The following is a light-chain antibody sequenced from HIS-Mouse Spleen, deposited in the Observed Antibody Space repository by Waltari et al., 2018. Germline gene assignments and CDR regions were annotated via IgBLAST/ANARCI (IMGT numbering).Light chain of an antibody. J-gene: IGLJ2*01. CDR1: SSDVGGYNY. Sequence: QSALTQPRSVSGSPGQSVTISRTGPSSDVGGYNYVPWYQQHPGKAPKLMIYDVSKRPSGVPDRFSGSKSGNTASLTISGLQAEDEADYYCCSYAGSYTVFGGGTKLTVL. V-gene: IGLV2-11*01. CDR2: DVS. CDR3: CSYAGSYTV.